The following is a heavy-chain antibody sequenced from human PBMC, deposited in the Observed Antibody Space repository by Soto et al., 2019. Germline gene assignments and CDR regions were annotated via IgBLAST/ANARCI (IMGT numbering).Heavy chain of an antibody. CDR3: ARINKGYGTDS. CDR1: GCSISSSSYY. V-gene: IGHV4-39*01. Sequence: AETLSLTCTVSGCSISSSSYYWVCIRRPPGKGLVWIASIDYTGNTFYNPSLTSRVTISVDTSKNQFSLKVTSVTAADTAVYYCARINKGYGTDSWGQGTLVTVSS. D-gene: IGHD5-18*01. J-gene: IGHJ4*02. CDR2: IDYTGNT.